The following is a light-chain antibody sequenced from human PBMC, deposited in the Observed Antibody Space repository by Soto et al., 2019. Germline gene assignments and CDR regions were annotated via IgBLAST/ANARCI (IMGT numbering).Light chain of an antibody. CDR1: SSDVGGYNH. CDR3: SSYTATRTVV. Sequence: QSALTQPASVSGSPGQSITIACNGTSSDVGGYNHVSWYQVHPGKAPRLVIYDVSIRPPAVSDRFSGSTSGNTASLTISGLQAEDEADYYCSSYTATRTVVFGGGTKLTVL. J-gene: IGLJ3*02. CDR2: DVS. V-gene: IGLV2-14*03.